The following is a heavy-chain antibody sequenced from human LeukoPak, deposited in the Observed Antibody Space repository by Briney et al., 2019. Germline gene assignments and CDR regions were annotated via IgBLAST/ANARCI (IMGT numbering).Heavy chain of an antibody. CDR3: ARLKGQGLRHVPAT. D-gene: IGHD2-15*01. CDR1: GFSFSSYS. J-gene: IGHJ5*02. CDR2: IFKSGTTT. Sequence: GGSLRLSCAASGFSFSSYSMNWVRQAPGKGLEWVSYIFKSGTTTYYADSVKGRFTISRDNARNSLYLQMNSLRDEDTAMYFCARLKGQGLRHVPATWGQGALVTVSS. V-gene: IGHV3-48*02.